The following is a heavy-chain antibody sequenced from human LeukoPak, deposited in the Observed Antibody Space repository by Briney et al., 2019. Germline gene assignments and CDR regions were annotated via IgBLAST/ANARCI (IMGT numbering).Heavy chain of an antibody. CDR2: ITSDGSST. V-gene: IGHV3-74*01. CDR3: SRGVGATDS. CDR1: GFTFSSYW. J-gene: IGHJ4*02. Sequence: GGSLRLSCTASGFTFSSYWMHWVRQAPGKGLEWVSRITSDGSSTSHADSVKGRFTISRDNAKNTLYLQMNSLRAEDTAVYYCSRGVGATDSWGQGTLVTISS. D-gene: IGHD1-26*01.